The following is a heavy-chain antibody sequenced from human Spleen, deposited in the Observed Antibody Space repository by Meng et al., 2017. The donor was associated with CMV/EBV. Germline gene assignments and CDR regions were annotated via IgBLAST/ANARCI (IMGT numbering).Heavy chain of an antibody. CDR3: ARESTGDNYFDY. V-gene: IGHV4-61*01. CDR2: IYYSGST. CDR1: GGSISSSSTYH. D-gene: IGHD7-27*01. J-gene: IGHJ4*02. Sequence: GSLRLSCTVSGGSISSSSTYHWGWVRQPPGKGLEWIGYIYYSGSTNYNPSLKSRVTISVDTSKNQFSLKLSSVTAADTAVYYCARESTGDNYFDYWGQGTLVTVSS.